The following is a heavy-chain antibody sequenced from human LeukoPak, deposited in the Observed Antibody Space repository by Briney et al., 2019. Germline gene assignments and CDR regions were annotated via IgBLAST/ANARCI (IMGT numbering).Heavy chain of an antibody. CDR2: IYYSGST. Sequence: SETLSLTCTVSGGSISSGDYYWSWIRQPPGKGLEWIGYIYYSGSTYYNPSLKSRVTISVDTSKNQFSLKLSSVTAADTAVYYCARSAPNRYYYGSGRFAYNWFDPWGQGTLVTVSS. CDR3: ARSAPNRYYYGSGRFAYNWFDP. D-gene: IGHD3-10*01. J-gene: IGHJ5*02. V-gene: IGHV4-30-4*01. CDR1: GGSISSGDYY.